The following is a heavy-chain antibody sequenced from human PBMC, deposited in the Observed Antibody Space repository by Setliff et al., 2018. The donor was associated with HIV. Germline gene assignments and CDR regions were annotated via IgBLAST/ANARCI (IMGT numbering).Heavy chain of an antibody. Sequence: GSLRLSCAGSGFTFSSYAMSWVRQAPGKGLEWIGEITHRGITDYNPSLKSRVTISADTSKNQVSLKLTSVTAADTAVYYCARYKCINFACVGFDIWGQGTVVTVSS. J-gene: IGHJ3*02. CDR2: ITHRGIT. V-gene: IGHV4-34*08. CDR1: GFTFSSYA. D-gene: IGHD3-9*01. CDR3: ARYKCINFACVGFDI.